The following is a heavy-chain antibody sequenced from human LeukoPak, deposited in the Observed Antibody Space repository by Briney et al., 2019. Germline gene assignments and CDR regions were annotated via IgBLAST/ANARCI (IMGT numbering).Heavy chain of an antibody. Sequence: SETLSLTCTVSGGSVSSYYWNWIRQPPGKGLEWIGSISYSGSTYYNPSLKSRVTISVDTSKNQFSLKLSSVTAADTAVYYCARQGRYCSSTSCRNFDYWGQGTLVTVSS. CDR2: ISYSGST. CDR1: GGSVSSYY. CDR3: ARQGRYCSSTSCRNFDY. D-gene: IGHD2-2*01. J-gene: IGHJ4*02. V-gene: IGHV4-59*04.